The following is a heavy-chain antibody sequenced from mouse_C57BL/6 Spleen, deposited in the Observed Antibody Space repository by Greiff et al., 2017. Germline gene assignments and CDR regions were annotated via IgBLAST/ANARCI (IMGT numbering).Heavy chain of an antibody. CDR3: ARDYKRAMDY. CDR2: ISSGSSTI. D-gene: IGHD2-12*01. V-gene: IGHV5-17*01. CDR1: GFTFSDYG. J-gene: IGHJ4*01. Sequence: DVHLVESGGGLVKPGGSLKLSCAASGFTFSDYGMHWVRQAPEKGLEWVAYISSGSSTIYYADTVKGRFTISRDNAKNTLFLQMTSLRSEDTAMSYCARDYKRAMDYWGQGTSVTVSS.